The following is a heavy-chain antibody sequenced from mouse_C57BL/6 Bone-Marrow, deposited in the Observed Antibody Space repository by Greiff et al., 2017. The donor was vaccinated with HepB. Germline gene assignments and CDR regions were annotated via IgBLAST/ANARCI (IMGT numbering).Heavy chain of an antibody. J-gene: IGHJ3*01. Sequence: QVQLQQPGAELVMPGASVKLSCKASGYTFPSYWMHWVKQRPGQGLEWIGEIDPSDSYTNYNQKFKGKSTLTVDKSSSTAYMQLSSLTSEDSAVYYCARAGWITTVPFAYWGQGTLVTVSA. V-gene: IGHV1-69*01. CDR2: IDPSDSYT. D-gene: IGHD1-1*01. CDR3: ARAGWITTVPFAY. CDR1: GYTFPSYW.